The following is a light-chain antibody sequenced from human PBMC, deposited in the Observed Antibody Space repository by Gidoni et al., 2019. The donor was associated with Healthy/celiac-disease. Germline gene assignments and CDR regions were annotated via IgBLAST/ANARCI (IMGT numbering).Light chain of an antibody. Sequence: DIQMTQSPSTLSASVGDRVTITCRASQSISSWLAWYQQKPGKAPKLLIYKASSLESGVPSRFSGSGSGTEFTLTIISLLPSDFATYYGQQYNSYLTWTFGQGTKVEIK. J-gene: IGKJ1*01. CDR1: QSISSW. V-gene: IGKV1-5*03. CDR2: KAS. CDR3: QQYNSYLTWT.